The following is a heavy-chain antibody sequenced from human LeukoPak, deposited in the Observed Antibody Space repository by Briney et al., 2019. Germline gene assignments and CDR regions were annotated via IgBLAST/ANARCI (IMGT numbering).Heavy chain of an antibody. D-gene: IGHD6-19*01. CDR2: ISAYNGNT. CDR1: GYTFTSYG. J-gene: IGHJ3*02. V-gene: IGHV1-18*01. Sequence: ASVKVSCKASGYTFTSYGISWVRQAPGQGLEWMRWISAYNGNTNYAQKLQGRVTMTTDTSTSTAYMELRSVRSDDTAVYYCAGGGSSGWYDDAFDIWSQGTMVTVSS. CDR3: AGGGSSGWYDDAFDI.